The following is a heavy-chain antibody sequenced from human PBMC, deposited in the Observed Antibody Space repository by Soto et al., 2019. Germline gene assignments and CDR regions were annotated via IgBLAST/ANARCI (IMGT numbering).Heavy chain of an antibody. Sequence: ASVKVSCKASGYTFTSYAMHGVRQAPGQRLEWMGWINAGNGNTKYSQKFQGRVTITRDTSASTAYMELSSLRSEDTAVYYCARSCISTSCWDFDYWGQGTLVTVSS. CDR3: ARSCISTSCWDFDY. CDR2: INAGNGNT. CDR1: GYTFTSYA. V-gene: IGHV1-3*01. J-gene: IGHJ4*02. D-gene: IGHD2-2*01.